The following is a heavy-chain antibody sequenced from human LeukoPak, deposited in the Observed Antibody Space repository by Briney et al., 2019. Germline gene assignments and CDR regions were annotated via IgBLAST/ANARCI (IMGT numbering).Heavy chain of an antibody. CDR2: IYSGDNT. J-gene: IGHJ4*02. CDR3: ARDLVGAALDYFDY. D-gene: IGHD1-26*01. Sequence: GGSLRLSCAASGFTVSSNYMSWVRQAPGKGLEWVSVIYSGDNTYYADSVKGRFTISRDISKNTLYLQMNSLRAEDTAVYYCARDLVGAALDYFDYWGQGTLVTVSS. CDR1: GFTVSSNY. V-gene: IGHV3-66*01.